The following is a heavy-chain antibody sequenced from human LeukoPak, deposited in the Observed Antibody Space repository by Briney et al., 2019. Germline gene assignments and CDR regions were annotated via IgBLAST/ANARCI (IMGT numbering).Heavy chain of an antibody. D-gene: IGHD2-2*01. V-gene: IGHV3-48*01. CDR1: GFTFSSYS. Sequence: GGSLRLSCVVSGFTFSSYSMNWVRQAPGKGLEWISYISSSSTTIYYADSVKGRFTISRDSSKNTLYLQMNSLRSEDTAVYYCAKGGGPYHLPTDYWGQGTLVTVSS. CDR3: AKGGGPYHLPTDY. J-gene: IGHJ4*02. CDR2: ISSSSTTI.